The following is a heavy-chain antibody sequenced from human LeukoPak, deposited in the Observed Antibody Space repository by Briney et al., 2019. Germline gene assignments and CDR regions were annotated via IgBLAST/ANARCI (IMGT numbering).Heavy chain of an antibody. D-gene: IGHD3-22*01. V-gene: IGHV3-23*01. Sequence: GGSLRLSCAASGFTFSSYAMSWVRQAPGKGLEWVSAISGSGGSAYYADSVKGRFTTSRDNSKNTLYLQMNSLRAEDTAVYYCTKDIKYYDSSGYSLYFDYWGQGTLVTVSS. J-gene: IGHJ4*02. CDR3: TKDIKYYDSSGYSLYFDY. CDR1: GFTFSSYA. CDR2: ISGSGGSA.